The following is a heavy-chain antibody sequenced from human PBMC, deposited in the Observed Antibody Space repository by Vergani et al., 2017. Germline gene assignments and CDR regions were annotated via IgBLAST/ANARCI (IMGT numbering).Heavy chain of an antibody. Sequence: EVQVVESGGGLIKPGGSLRLPCVVSGITFKNAWINWVRQAPGKGLEWIGRIRSKNDGGTADYAAPLKGRFTISRDDSKDSAFLLVNNLKTEDTAVYFCYTDYHDYWGQRTLVTVSS. J-gene: IGHJ4*02. CDR3: YTDYHDY. V-gene: IGHV3-15*01. CDR1: GITFKNAW. CDR2: IRSKNDGGTA. D-gene: IGHD2-2*02.